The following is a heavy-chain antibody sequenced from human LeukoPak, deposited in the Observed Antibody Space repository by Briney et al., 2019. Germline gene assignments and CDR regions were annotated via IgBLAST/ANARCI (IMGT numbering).Heavy chain of an antibody. CDR2: IIPIFGTA. Sequence: ASVKVSCKASGGTFSSYAISWVRQAPGQGLEWMGGIIPIFGTANYAQKFQGRVTITTDESTSTAYMELSSLRSEDTAVYYCARTGHSYSSGWSSPWGQGTLVTVSS. D-gene: IGHD6-19*01. CDR1: GGTFSSYA. CDR3: ARTGHSYSSGWSSP. J-gene: IGHJ5*02. V-gene: IGHV1-69*05.